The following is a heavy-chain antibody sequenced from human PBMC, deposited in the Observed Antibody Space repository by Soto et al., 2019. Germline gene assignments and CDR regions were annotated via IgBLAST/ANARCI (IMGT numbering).Heavy chain of an antibody. V-gene: IGHV3-23*01. CDR3: AKGVTTVTAFSFGY. J-gene: IGHJ4*02. CDR2: ITSSGGNS. Sequence: EVQLLESGGGLVQPGGSLRLSCAASGFTFSSYAMSWVRQAPGKGLEWVSTITSSGGNSYYADSVKGRFTISRDNSKNTLYLQMNSLRAEDSTVYYCAKGVTTVTAFSFGYWGQGTLVAVSS. D-gene: IGHD4-17*01. CDR1: GFTFSSYA.